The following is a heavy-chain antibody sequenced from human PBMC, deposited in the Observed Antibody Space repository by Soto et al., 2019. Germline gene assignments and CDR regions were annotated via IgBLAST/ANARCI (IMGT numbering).Heavy chain of an antibody. J-gene: IGHJ3*02. Sequence: SETLSLTCTVSGGSMSRGDYYWSWIRQPPGKGLEWIGFIYHTGSTYYSPSLKSRVAISVDTSKNQFSLKLSSVTAADTAVYYCASKLGQLLADAFDIWGQGTMVTVTS. CDR3: ASKLGQLLADAFDI. V-gene: IGHV4-30-4*01. D-gene: IGHD3-10*01. CDR1: GGSMSRGDYY. CDR2: IYHTGST.